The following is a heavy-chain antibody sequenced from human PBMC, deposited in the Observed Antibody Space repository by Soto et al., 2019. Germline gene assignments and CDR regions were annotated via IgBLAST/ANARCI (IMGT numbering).Heavy chain of an antibody. CDR3: AREHMRYFDWLPLNRFDP. CDR2: IYYSGST. D-gene: IGHD3-9*01. V-gene: IGHV4-61*01. CDR1: GGSVSSGSYY. Sequence: KTSETLSLTCTVSGGSVSSGSYYWSWIRQPPGKGLEWIGYIYYSGSTNYNPSLKSRVTISVDTSKNQFSLKLSSVTAADTAVYYCAREHMRYFDWLPLNRFDPWGQGTLVTVSS. J-gene: IGHJ5*02.